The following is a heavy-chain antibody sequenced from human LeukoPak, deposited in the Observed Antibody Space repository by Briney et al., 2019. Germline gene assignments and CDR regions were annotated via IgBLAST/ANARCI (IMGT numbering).Heavy chain of an antibody. J-gene: IGHJ4*02. CDR2: INHSGTT. CDR3: ARDPCSRSSCPLRY. D-gene: IGHD6-13*01. V-gene: IGHV4-34*01. CDR1: GGSLSGYY. Sequence: SETLSLTCAVSGGSLSGYYCNWIRRTPERGLEWIGEINHSGTTNYNPSLKSRVAISVDTSNNQCSLRLTSVTAADTAVYYCARDPCSRSSCPLRYWGQGTQVTVSS.